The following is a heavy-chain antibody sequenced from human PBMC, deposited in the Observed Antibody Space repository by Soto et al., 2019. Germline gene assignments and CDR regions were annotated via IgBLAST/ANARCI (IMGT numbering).Heavy chain of an antibody. D-gene: IGHD6-19*01. CDR2: ISGSGGST. Sequence: PGGSLRLSCAASGFTFSSYAMSWVRQAPGKGLEWVSAISGSGGSTYYADSVKGRFTISRDNSKNTLYLQMNSLRAEDTAVYYCAKRDLIAVAGAPPDYYYYGMDVWGQGTTVTVSS. CDR3: AKRDLIAVAGAPPDYYYYGMDV. V-gene: IGHV3-23*01. J-gene: IGHJ6*02. CDR1: GFTFSSYA.